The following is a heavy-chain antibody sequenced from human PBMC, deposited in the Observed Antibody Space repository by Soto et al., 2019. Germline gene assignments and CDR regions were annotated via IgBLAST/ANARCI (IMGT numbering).Heavy chain of an antibody. Sequence: GGSLRLSCEASGFTFNTYHMHWVRQAPGKGLEWVAFIWNDGHDRYYVDSVKGRFTVSRDNSKNTLYLQMNSLRAEDTALYYCARGLTYYDFWTDYRDRPYSLDYWGQGTLVTVSS. V-gene: IGHV3-33*01. CDR1: GFTFNTYH. CDR3: ARGLTYYDFWTDYRDRPYSLDY. J-gene: IGHJ4*02. D-gene: IGHD3-3*01. CDR2: IWNDGHDR.